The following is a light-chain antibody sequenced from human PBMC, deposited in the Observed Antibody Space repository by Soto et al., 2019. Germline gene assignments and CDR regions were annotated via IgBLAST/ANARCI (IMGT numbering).Light chain of an antibody. J-gene: IGKJ5*01. CDR2: GAS. CDR1: QSVSSS. Sequence: ELVLTQSPATLSVYPGEIATLSCRASQSVSSSLAWYQQKPGQAPRLLIYGASSRATGIPDRFSGSGSGTDFTLTISRLEPEDFAVYYCQQYGRSITFGQGTRLEIK. CDR3: QQYGRSIT. V-gene: IGKV3-20*01.